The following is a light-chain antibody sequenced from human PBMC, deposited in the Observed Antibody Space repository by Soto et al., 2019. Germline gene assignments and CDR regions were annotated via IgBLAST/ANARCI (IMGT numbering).Light chain of an antibody. CDR1: SSDVGGYNY. Sequence: QSVLTQPASVSGCPGQSITICCTGTSSDVGGYNYVSWYQQHPGKAPKLMIYDVSNRPSGVSNRFSGSKSGNTASLTISGLQAEDEADYYCSSYTSSSTLNVVFGGGTKVTVL. CDR3: SSYTSSSTLNVV. V-gene: IGLV2-14*01. J-gene: IGLJ2*01. CDR2: DVS.